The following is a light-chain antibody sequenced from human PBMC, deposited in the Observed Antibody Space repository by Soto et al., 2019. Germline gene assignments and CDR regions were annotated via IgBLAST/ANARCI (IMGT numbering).Light chain of an antibody. J-gene: IGKJ1*01. CDR1: HPISTY. Sequence: AIRMTQSPSSISAFTGDRVTITCRASHPISTYLAWYQQKPGKTPTLLMYAASTLQSGVPSRFSGSGSGTDFTLTISCLQSEDFVTYYCQQYYTYPLAFGQGTKVEIK. V-gene: IGKV1-8*01. CDR2: AAS. CDR3: QQYYTYPLA.